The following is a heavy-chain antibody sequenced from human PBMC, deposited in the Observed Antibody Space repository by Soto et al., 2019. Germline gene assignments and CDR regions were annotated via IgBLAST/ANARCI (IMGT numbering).Heavy chain of an antibody. Sequence: PGGSLRLSCVGSGFTFSNYGMHWVRQPPGKGLEWVALISDDGDKRYYADSVRGRLIISRDNSKDTLYLQMNSLGPDATAVYFCAKARVRIVGANSFDYWGQGTPVTVSS. CDR2: ISDDGDKR. CDR3: AKARVRIVGANSFDY. CDR1: GFTFSNYG. J-gene: IGHJ4*02. V-gene: IGHV3-30*18. D-gene: IGHD1-26*01.